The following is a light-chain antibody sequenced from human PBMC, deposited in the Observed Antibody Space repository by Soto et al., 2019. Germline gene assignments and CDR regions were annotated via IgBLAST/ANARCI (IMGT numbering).Light chain of an antibody. V-gene: IGKV3-20*01. J-gene: IGKJ1*01. Sequence: EIVLTQSPGSLSLSPGERATLSCRASQSVSGSFLAWYQHKPGQAPRLLIYDASTRLTGIPDRFSGSGYGTDFTLTISRLGPEDSAVYYCQQYGSSPSWTFGQGTKVEIK. CDR3: QQYGSSPSWT. CDR1: QSVSGSF. CDR2: DAS.